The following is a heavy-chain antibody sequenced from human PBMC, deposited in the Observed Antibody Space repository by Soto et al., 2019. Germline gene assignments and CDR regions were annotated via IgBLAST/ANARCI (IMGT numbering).Heavy chain of an antibody. Sequence: KVSCKASGGTFSSYAISWVRQAPGQGLEWMGGIIPIFGTANYAQKFQGRVTITADEATSTAYMELSSLRSEDTAVYYCARSYYYGYYGMDVWGQGTTVTVSS. J-gene: IGHJ6*02. CDR2: IIPIFGTA. CDR1: GGTFSSYA. V-gene: IGHV1-69*01. CDR3: ARSYYYGYYGMDV.